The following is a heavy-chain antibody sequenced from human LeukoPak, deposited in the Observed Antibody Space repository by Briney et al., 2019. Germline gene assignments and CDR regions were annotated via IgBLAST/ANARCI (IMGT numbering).Heavy chain of an antibody. D-gene: IGHD3-10*01. CDR2: IIPIFGTA. CDR3: ARGGSSGSYYPFDY. V-gene: IGHV1-69*05. J-gene: IGHJ4*02. CDR1: GGTFSSYA. Sequence: SVKVSCKASGGTFSSYAISWVRQAPGQGLEWMGGIIPIFGTANYAQKFQGRVTITTDESASTAYMELSSLRSEDTAVYYCARGGSSGSYYPFDYWGQGTLVTVSS.